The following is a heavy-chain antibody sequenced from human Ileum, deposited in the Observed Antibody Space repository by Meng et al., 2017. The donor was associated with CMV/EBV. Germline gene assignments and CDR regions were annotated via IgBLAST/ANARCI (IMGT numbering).Heavy chain of an antibody. Sequence: GSISRSSYYWAWIRQSPGKGLEWIGHIYHSGRIYHSPSLTSRVAISVDTSKNQFSLKLTSVTAADTAVYYCARVIEYYYDSSHFDYWGQGTLVTVSS. CDR2: IYHSGRI. J-gene: IGHJ4*02. CDR1: GSISRSSYY. CDR3: ARVIEYYYDSSHFDY. V-gene: IGHV4-39*07. D-gene: IGHD3-22*01.